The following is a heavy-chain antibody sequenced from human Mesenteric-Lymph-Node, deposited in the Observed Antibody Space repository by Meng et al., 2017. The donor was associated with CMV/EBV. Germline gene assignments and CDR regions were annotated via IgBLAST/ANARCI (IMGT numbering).Heavy chain of an antibody. Sequence: GESLKISCAVSGFTFTKYSMNWVRQAPGKGLEWVSSFSGSSGSIYYADSVKGRFTVSRDIAWNSLSLQMNSLRAGDTAIYYCVRGNNYLYYFDYWGQGTQVTVSS. J-gene: IGHJ4*02. CDR1: GFTFTKYS. CDR3: VRGNNYLYYFDY. D-gene: IGHD3-16*01. CDR2: FSGSSGSI. V-gene: IGHV3-21*06.